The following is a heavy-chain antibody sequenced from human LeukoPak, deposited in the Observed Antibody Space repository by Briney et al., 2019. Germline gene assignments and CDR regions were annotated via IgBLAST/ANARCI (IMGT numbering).Heavy chain of an antibody. D-gene: IGHD5-12*01. J-gene: IGHJ3*02. Sequence: GGSLRLSCAASGFTVSSNYMSWVRQAPGKGLEWVSVIYSDGTTYYADSVKGRFTVSRDNSKNTLYLQMNTLRAEDTAVYYCARGSSGYDRDAFDIWGQGTMVTVSS. CDR2: IYSDGTT. CDR3: ARGSSGYDRDAFDI. CDR1: GFTVSSNY. V-gene: IGHV3-53*01.